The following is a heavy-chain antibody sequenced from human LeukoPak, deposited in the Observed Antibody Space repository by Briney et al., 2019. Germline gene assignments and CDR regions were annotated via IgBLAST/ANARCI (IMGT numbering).Heavy chain of an antibody. J-gene: IGHJ4*02. V-gene: IGHV1-2*02. CDR1: GYTFTSYG. D-gene: IGHD2-2*01. CDR3: ARGRYCSSTSCSDFDY. Sequence: GASVKVSCKASGYTFTSYGISWVRQAPGQGLEWMGWIDPNSGDTNYPQKFQGRVTMTRDTSISTAYMELSSLRSDDTAVYYCARGRYCSSTSCSDFDYWGQGTLVTVSS. CDR2: IDPNSGDT.